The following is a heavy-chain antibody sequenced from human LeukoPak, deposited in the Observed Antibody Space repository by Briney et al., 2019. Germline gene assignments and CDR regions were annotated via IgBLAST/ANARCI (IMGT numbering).Heavy chain of an antibody. V-gene: IGHV4-30-4*08. CDR1: GGSTSSGDYY. J-gene: IGHJ4*02. CDR2: IYYSGSA. CDR3: ARTSTYYDFWSGYRDFDY. D-gene: IGHD3-3*01. Sequence: SETLSLTCTVSGGSTSSGDYYWNWIRQPPGKGLEWIGYIYYSGSAYYNPSLKSRVTISVDTSKNQFSLKLSSVTAADTAVYYCARTSTYYDFWSGYRDFDYWGQGTLVTVSS.